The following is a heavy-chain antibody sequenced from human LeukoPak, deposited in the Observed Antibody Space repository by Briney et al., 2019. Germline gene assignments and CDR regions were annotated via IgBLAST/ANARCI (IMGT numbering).Heavy chain of an antibody. CDR1: GYTFTDFS. V-gene: IGHV1-46*01. Sequence: ASVKVSCKASGYTFTDFSIHWVRQAPGQGLEWMGIINPTGGSAGFAQKFQGRVTMTRDMSTSTFYMELSSLRSEDTAVYYCARGHGSGYTNYFDPWGQGTLVTVSS. J-gene: IGHJ5*02. CDR2: INPTGGSA. CDR3: ARGHGSGYTNYFDP. D-gene: IGHD3-10*01.